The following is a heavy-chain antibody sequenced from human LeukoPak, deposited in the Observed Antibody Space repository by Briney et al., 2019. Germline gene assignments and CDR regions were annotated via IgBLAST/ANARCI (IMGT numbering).Heavy chain of an antibody. J-gene: IGHJ3*02. CDR2: IYYSGST. CDR1: GGSVSSGSYY. V-gene: IGHV4-61*01. D-gene: IGHD3-16*01. CDR3: GGGITIDAFDI. Sequence: SETLSLTCTVSGGSVSSGSYYWRWIRQPPGKGLEWIGYIYYSGSTNYNPSLKSRVTISVDTSKNQFSLKLSSVTAADTAVYYCGGGITIDAFDIWGQGTMVTVSS.